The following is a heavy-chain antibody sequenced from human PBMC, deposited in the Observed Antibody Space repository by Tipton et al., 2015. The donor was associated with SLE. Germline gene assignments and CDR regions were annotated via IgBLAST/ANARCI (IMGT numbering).Heavy chain of an antibody. D-gene: IGHD3-3*01. V-gene: IGHV1-46*01. J-gene: IGHJ6*02. CDR3: ARNSQITIFGVVIGNYGMDV. CDR1: GYTFTSYY. CDR2: INPSGGST. Sequence: QLVQSGAEVKKPGASVKVSCKASGYTFTSYYMHWVRQAPGQGLEWMGIINPSGGSTSYAQKFQGRVTMTRDTSTSTVYMELSSLRSDDTAVYYCARNSQITIFGVVIGNYGMDVWGQGTTVTVSS.